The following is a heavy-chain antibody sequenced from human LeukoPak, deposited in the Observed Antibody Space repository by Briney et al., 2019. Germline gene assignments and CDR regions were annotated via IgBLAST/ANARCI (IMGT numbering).Heavy chain of an antibody. V-gene: IGHV3-21*06. CDR2: ISSSSSYI. Sequence: GGSLRLSCAASGFTFSSYSMNWVRQAPGKGLEWVSSISSSSSYIYYADSVKGRFTISRDNARNSLYLQMNSVRAEDTAVYYCARDYGGSSPFDYWGQGTLVTVSS. D-gene: IGHD4-23*01. CDR1: GFTFSSYS. J-gene: IGHJ4*02. CDR3: ARDYGGSSPFDY.